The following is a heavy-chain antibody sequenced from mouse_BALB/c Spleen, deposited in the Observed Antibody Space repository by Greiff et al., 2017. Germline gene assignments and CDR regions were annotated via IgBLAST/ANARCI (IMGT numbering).Heavy chain of an antibody. V-gene: IGHV1-84*02. CDR1: GYTFTDYY. CDR3: ARGDDYYAMDY. Sequence: QVQLQQSGPALVKPGASVKISCKASGYTFTDYYINWVKQKPGQGLEWIGWIYPGSGNTKYNEKFKGKATLTVDTSSSTAYMQLSSLTSEDTAVYFCARGDDYYAMDYWGQGTSVTVSS. J-gene: IGHJ4*01. CDR2: IYPGSGNT. D-gene: IGHD3-3*01.